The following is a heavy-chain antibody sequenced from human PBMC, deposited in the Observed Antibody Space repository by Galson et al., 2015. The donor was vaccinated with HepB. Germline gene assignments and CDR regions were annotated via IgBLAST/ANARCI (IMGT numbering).Heavy chain of an antibody. D-gene: IGHD3-10*01. J-gene: IGHJ4*01. V-gene: IGHV3-30*04. CDR3: ARDRPYFLWFGDLSY. Sequence: SLRLSCAASGFTFSSYAVHWVRQAPGKGLEWVAVISYDGSNKYYADSVKGRFTISRDNSKNTLYLQMNSLRAEDTAVYFCARDRPYFLWFGDLSYWG. CDR1: GFTFSSYA. CDR2: ISYDGSNK.